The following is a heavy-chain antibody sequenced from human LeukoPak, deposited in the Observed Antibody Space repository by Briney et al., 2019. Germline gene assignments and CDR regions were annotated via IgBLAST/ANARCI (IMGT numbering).Heavy chain of an antibody. Sequence: SETLSLTCAVYGGSFSGYYWSWIRQPPGKGLEWTGEINHSGSTNYNPSPKSRVTISVDTSKNQFSLKLSSVTAADTAVYYCASMAHIVVVVAEYWYFDLWGRGTLVTVSS. CDR2: INHSGST. D-gene: IGHD2-15*01. CDR3: ASMAHIVVVVAEYWYFDL. CDR1: GGSFSGYY. V-gene: IGHV4-34*01. J-gene: IGHJ2*01.